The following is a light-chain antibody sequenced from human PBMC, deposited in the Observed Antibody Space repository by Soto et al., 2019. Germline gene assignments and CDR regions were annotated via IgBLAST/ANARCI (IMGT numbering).Light chain of an antibody. CDR1: SSDVGTYNY. Sequence: QSALTQPASVSGSPGQSITISCTGTSSDVGTYNYVSWYQQHPGKAPKVMIYEVTYRPSGVSNRFSGSKSGNTASLTIPGLQAEDEAEYYCSSYTGSSTLYVFGNGTKVTVL. CDR3: SSYTGSSTLYV. J-gene: IGLJ1*01. V-gene: IGLV2-14*01. CDR2: EVT.